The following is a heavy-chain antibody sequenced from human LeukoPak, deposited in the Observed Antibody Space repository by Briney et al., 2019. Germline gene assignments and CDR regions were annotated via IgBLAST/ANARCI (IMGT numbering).Heavy chain of an antibody. V-gene: IGHV1-69*13. J-gene: IGHJ4*02. CDR3: ARDASSSPGCNY. CDR2: IIPIFVTT. CDR1: GGTISSYA. D-gene: IGHD6-6*01. Sequence: SVKVSCKASGGTISSYAISWVRQAPGQGLEWMGGIIPIFVTTHTPQKFQGGVTITADGSTSTAYMELSSLRSEDTAVYYCARDASSSPGCNYWGQGTLVTVSS.